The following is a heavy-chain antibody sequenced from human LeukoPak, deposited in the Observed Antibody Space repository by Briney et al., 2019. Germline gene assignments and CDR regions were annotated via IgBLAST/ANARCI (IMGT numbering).Heavy chain of an antibody. Sequence: RGPLRLSWPASGLTFSSYWMTWVRQAPGKGLEWVAHIKQDGSEKYYVDSVKGRFTISRDNAKNSLYLQMNSLRAEDTAVYYCARGSYQLLWGGQGTLVTVSS. CDR3: ARGSYQLLW. CDR2: IKQDGSEK. CDR1: GLTFSSYW. D-gene: IGHD2-2*01. V-gene: IGHV3-7*01. J-gene: IGHJ4*02.